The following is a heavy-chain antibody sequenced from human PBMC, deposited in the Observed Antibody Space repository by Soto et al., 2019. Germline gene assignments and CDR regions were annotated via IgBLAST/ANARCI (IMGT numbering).Heavy chain of an antibody. Sequence: ASVKVSCKASGYTFTRYGINWVRQATGQGLEWMGWMNPNSGNTGYAQKFQGRVTMTRNTSISTAYMELSSLRSEDTAVYYCARNPPMGSYYRNLLYYYYGMDVWGQGTTVTVSS. CDR3: ARNPPMGSYYRNLLYYYYGMDV. D-gene: IGHD3-10*01. V-gene: IGHV1-8*01. CDR1: GYTFTRYG. CDR2: MNPNSGNT. J-gene: IGHJ6*02.